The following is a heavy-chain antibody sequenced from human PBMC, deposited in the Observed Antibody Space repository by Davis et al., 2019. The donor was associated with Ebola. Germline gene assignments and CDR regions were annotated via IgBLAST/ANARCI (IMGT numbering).Heavy chain of an antibody. CDR1: GYTFTSYY. CDR3: ARVRWGYGDYPGAFDI. CDR2: INPSGGST. D-gene: IGHD4-17*01. Sequence: ASVKVSCKASGYTFTSYYMHWVRQAPGQGLEWMGIINPSGGSTSYAQKFQGRVTMTRDTSTSTVYMELSSLRSEDTAVYYCARVRWGYGDYPGAFDIWGQGTMVTVSS. J-gene: IGHJ3*02. V-gene: IGHV1-46*01.